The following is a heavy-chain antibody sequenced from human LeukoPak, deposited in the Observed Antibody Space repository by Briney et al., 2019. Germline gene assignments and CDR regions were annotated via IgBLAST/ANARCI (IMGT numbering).Heavy chain of an antibody. CDR3: ARVLGGYYYDSSGYYAGMDY. CDR1: GFTFSSYS. Sequence: GGSLRLSCAASGFTFSSYSMNWVRQAPGKGLEWVSSISSSSSYIYYADSVKGRFTISRDNAKNSLYLQMNSLRAEDTAVYYCARVLGGYYYDSSGYYAGMDYWGQGTLVTGSS. V-gene: IGHV3-21*01. D-gene: IGHD3-22*01. J-gene: IGHJ4*02. CDR2: ISSSSSYI.